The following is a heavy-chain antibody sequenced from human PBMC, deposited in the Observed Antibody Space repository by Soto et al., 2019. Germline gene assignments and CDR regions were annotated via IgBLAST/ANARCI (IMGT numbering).Heavy chain of an antibody. CDR2: IFSNDEK. Sequence: GSGPTLVNPTETLTLTCTVSGFSLSNARMGVSWIRQPPGKALEWLAHIFSNDEKSYSTSLKSRLTISKDTSKSQVVLTMTNMDPVDTATYYCARIRGGGYCSGGSCYPPWFDPWGQGTLVTVSS. CDR3: ARIRGGGYCSGGSCYPPWFDP. D-gene: IGHD2-15*01. CDR1: GFSLSNARMG. V-gene: IGHV2-26*01. J-gene: IGHJ5*02.